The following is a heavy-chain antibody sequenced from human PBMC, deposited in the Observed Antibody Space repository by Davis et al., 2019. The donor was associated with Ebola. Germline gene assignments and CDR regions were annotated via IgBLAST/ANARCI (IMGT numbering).Heavy chain of an antibody. V-gene: IGHV4-39*01. J-gene: IGHJ4*02. D-gene: IGHD3-22*01. CDR1: GGSISSSSYY. CDR3: ARSYYYDSSGEY. Sequence: MPSETLSLTCTVSGGSISSSSYYWGWIRQPPGKGLEWIGSVYYSGSTDYNPSLKSRVTISVDTSKNQFSLKLSSVTAADTAVYYCARSYYYDSSGEYWGQGTLVTVSS. CDR2: VYYSGST.